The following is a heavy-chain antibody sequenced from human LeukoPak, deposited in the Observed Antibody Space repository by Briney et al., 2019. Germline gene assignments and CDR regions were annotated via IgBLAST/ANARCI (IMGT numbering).Heavy chain of an antibody. CDR2: IYPGDSDT. CDR3: ARLYGSLGVGELSGAFDI. D-gene: IGHD3-10*01. Sequence: GKSLKISCKGSGYSFTSYWIGWVRQMPGKGLEWMGIIYPGDSDTRYSPSFQGQVTISADKSISTAYLQWSSLKASDTAMYYCARLYGSLGVGELSGAFDIWGQGTMVTVSS. CDR1: GYSFTSYW. V-gene: IGHV5-51*01. J-gene: IGHJ3*02.